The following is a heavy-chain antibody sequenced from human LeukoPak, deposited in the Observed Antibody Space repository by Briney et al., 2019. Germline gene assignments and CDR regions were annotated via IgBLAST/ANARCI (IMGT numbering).Heavy chain of an antibody. D-gene: IGHD4-11*01. J-gene: IGHJ3*02. CDR1: GYTFTNYG. CDR2: ISTYNGNT. V-gene: IGHV1-18*01. Sequence: ASVKVSCKASGYTFTNYGISWVRQAPGQGLEWMGWISTYNGNTNYAQKLQGRVIMITDTSTDTAYMELRSLRSDDTAVYYCARGLGTVTDDAFDIWGQGTMVTVSS. CDR3: ARGLGTVTDDAFDI.